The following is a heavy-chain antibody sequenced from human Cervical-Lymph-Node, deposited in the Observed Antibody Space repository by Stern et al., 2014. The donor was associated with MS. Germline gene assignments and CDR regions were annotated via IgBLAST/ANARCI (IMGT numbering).Heavy chain of an antibody. D-gene: IGHD3-22*01. J-gene: IGHJ4*02. CDR1: GFSFSSYG. V-gene: IGHV3-30*18. CDR2: ISYNGSSA. CDR3: AKDRGMIVVVTYSLDS. Sequence: VQLLESGGIVVQPGRSLRLSCVASGFSFSSYGMHWVRQAPGKGLEWVAVISYNGSSAYSADSRKGRFTISRDNSKNTLYLQLNSLRAEDTAVYFCAKDRGMIVVVTYSLDSWGQGTLVTVSS.